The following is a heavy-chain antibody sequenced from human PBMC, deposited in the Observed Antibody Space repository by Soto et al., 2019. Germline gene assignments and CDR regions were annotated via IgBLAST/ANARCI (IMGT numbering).Heavy chain of an antibody. CDR2: INHSGST. J-gene: IGHJ3*02. V-gene: IGHV4-34*01. Sequence: QVQLQQWGAGLLKPSETLSLTCAVYSGSFSGYYWSWIRQPPGKGLEWIGEINHSGSTNYNPSLKSRVTISVDTSKNQFSLKLSSVTAADTAVYYCATSPISPRLGDIWGQGTMVTVSS. CDR1: SGSFSGYY. CDR3: ATSPISPRLGDI. D-gene: IGHD3-9*01.